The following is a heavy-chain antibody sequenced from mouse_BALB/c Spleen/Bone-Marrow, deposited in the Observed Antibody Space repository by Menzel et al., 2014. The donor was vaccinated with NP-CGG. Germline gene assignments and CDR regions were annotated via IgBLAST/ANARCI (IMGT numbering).Heavy chain of an antibody. J-gene: IGHJ1*01. Sequence: EVMLVESGGGLVQPGGSLRLSCATSGFTFTDYYMSWVRQPPGKALEWLGFIRNKANGYTTDYSASVKGRFTISRDNSQSILYLQMNTLRAEDSATYYCARDMCDGLRWYFDVWGAGTPVTVSS. CDR1: GFTFTDYY. CDR3: ARDMCDGLRWYFDV. V-gene: IGHV7-3*02. CDR2: IRNKANGYTT. D-gene: IGHD2-3*01.